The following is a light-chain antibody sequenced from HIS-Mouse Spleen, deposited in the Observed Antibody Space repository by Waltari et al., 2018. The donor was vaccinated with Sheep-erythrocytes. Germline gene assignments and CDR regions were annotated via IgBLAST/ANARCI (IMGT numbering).Light chain of an antibody. CDR1: SSNIGNNA. J-gene: IGLJ3*02. Sequence: QSVLTQPPSVSEAPRQRVTISCSGSSSNIGNNAVNWYQQLPGKAPKLLIYYDELLPSGVPDRFSGSKSGNTASLTVSGLQAEDEADYYCSSYAGSNNWVFGGGTKLTVL. V-gene: IGLV1-36*01. CDR2: YDE. CDR3: SSYAGSNNWV.